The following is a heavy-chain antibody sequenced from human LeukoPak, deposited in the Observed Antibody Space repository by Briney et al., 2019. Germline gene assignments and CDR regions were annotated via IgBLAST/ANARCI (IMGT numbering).Heavy chain of an antibody. CDR2: ISGSGGST. Sequence: GGSLRLSCAASGFTFSSYAMSWVRQAPGKGLEWVSAISGSGGSTYYADSVKGRFTISRDNSKNTLYLQMNSLRAEDTAVYFCARDRDWLLYDHWGQGALVTVSS. CDR1: GFTFSSYA. V-gene: IGHV3-23*01. CDR3: ARDRDWLLYDH. D-gene: IGHD3/OR15-3a*01. J-gene: IGHJ4*02.